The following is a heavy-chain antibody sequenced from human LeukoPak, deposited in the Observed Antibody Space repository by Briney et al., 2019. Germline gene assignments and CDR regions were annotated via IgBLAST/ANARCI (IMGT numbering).Heavy chain of an antibody. CDR3: AREKYYDFWSGYYVDYYGMDV. D-gene: IGHD3-3*01. CDR2: ISWNSGSI. V-gene: IGHV3-9*01. J-gene: IGHJ6*02. Sequence: GGSLRLSCAASGLTFDDSAMHWVRQVPGKGLEWVSGISWNSGSIGYADSVKGRFTISRDNAKNSLYLQMNSLRAEDTAVYYCAREKYYDFWSGYYVDYYGMDVWGQGTTVTVSS. CDR1: GLTFDDSA.